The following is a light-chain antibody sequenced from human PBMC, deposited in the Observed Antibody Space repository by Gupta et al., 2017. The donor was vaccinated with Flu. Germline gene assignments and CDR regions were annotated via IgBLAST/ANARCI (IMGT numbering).Light chain of an antibody. J-gene: IGLJ2*01. CDR1: SSDVGGYKY. CDR3: SSYTNTNTLCV. V-gene: IGLV2-14*01. CDR2: EVS. Sequence: QSALTQPASVSGSPGQSITISCTGTSSDVGGYKYVSWYQQHPGKAPKLMIFEVSNRPSGVSNRFSGSKSGNTASLTIXGXQAEDEXDYYCSSYTNTNTLCVFGGGTKLTVL.